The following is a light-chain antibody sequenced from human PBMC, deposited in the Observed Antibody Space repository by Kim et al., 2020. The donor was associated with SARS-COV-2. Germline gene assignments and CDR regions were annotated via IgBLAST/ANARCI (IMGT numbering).Light chain of an antibody. CDR1: QSILYSSNNKNY. CDR2: WAS. J-gene: IGKJ3*01. V-gene: IGKV4-1*01. CDR3: QQYYGTPLT. Sequence: DIVMTQSPDSLAVSLGERATINCKSSQSILYSSNNKNYLAWYQQKPGQPPKLLIYWASTRESGVPDRFSGGGSGTEFTLTISSLQAEDVAVYYCQQYYGTPLTFGPGTKVDIK.